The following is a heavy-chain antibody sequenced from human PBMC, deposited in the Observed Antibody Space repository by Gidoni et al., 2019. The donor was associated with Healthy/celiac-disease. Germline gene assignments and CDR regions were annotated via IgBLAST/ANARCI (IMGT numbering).Heavy chain of an antibody. D-gene: IGHD6-13*01. V-gene: IGHV4-34*01. CDR2: INHSGST. Sequence: QVQLQQWGAGLLKPSETLSLTCAVYGGSFSGYYWSWIRQPPGKGLEWIGEINHSGSTNYNPSLKSRVTISVDTSKNQFSLKLSSVTAADTAVYYCARAVLDSSSWYVPYYYYGMDVWGQGTTVTVSS. CDR1: GGSFSGYY. J-gene: IGHJ6*02. CDR3: ARAVLDSSSWYVPYYYYGMDV.